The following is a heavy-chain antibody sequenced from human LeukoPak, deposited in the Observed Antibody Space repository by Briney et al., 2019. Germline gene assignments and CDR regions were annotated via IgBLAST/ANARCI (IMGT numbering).Heavy chain of an antibody. V-gene: IGHV2-5*01. CDR2: IYWNDDK. Sequence: KSGPTLVNPTQTLTLTCTFSGFSLSTSGVGVGWIRQPPGKALEWLALIYWNDDKRYSPSLKSRLTITKDTSKNQVVLTMTNMDPVDTVTYYCAHSLPSTYYYGSGPFDPWGQGTLVTVSS. D-gene: IGHD3-10*01. J-gene: IGHJ5*02. CDR1: GFSLSTSGVG. CDR3: AHSLPSTYYYGSGPFDP.